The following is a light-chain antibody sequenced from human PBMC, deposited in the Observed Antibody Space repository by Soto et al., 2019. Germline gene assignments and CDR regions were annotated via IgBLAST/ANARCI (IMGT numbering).Light chain of an antibody. CDR3: QQYDNWPPLT. J-gene: IGKJ4*01. V-gene: IGKV3-15*01. CDR1: QSVHSS. CDR2: GAS. Sequence: EIVMTQSPATLSVSPGERATLSCRASQSVHSSLAWYQQKPGQAPRLLIYGASTRATGIPARFSGSGSGTEFTLTISSLQSEDFAVYYCQQYDNWPPLTFGGGTKVESK.